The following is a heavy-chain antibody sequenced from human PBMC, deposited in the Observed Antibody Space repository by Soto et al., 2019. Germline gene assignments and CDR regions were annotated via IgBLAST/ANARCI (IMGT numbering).Heavy chain of an antibody. D-gene: IGHD1-1*01. V-gene: IGHV3-21*01. CDR3: AFAGKLAYY. J-gene: IGHJ4*02. Sequence: GGSLRLSCEGSGFTFRNHNMNWVRQAPGKGLEWVAAITNIGDYMYYADSVQGRFTISRDNARASLYLQMNSLRVEDTAIYYCAFAGKLAYYWGQGTLVTVSS. CDR2: ITNIGDYM. CDR1: GFTFRNHN.